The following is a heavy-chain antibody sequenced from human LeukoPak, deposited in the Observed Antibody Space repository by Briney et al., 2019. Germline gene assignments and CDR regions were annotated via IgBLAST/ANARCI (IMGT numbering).Heavy chain of an antibody. CDR3: AKASGIAVTGIDY. CDR2: ISWDGGST. V-gene: IGHV3-43D*03. D-gene: IGHD6-19*01. CDR1: GFTFDDYA. Sequence: PGGSLRLSCAVSGFTFDDYAMHWVRQAPGKGLEWVSLISWDGGSTYYADSVKGRFGVSRDNSKNSLYLQMNSLRAEDTAFYYCAKASGIAVTGIDYWGQGTLVTVSS. J-gene: IGHJ4*02.